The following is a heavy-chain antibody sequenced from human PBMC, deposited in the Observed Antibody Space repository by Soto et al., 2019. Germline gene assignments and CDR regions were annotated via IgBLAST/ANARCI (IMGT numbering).Heavy chain of an antibody. D-gene: IGHD3-10*01. J-gene: IGHJ6*02. CDR2: INHSGST. CDR1: GGSFSGYF. Sequence: QVHLQQWGAGLLKSSGTLSLTCAVYGGSFSGYFWNWIRQPPGKGLEWIGEINHSGSTNYNQSLTSRVTISVDTSKNQFSLKVNSVTAADTAVYYCARGFHYGSGDKGMDVWGQGTTVTVSS. CDR3: ARGFHYGSGDKGMDV. V-gene: IGHV4-34*01.